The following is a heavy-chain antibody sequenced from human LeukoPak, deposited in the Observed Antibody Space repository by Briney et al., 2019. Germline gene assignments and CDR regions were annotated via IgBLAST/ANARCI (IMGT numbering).Heavy chain of an antibody. CDR2: ITSGGTYM. J-gene: IGHJ4*02. CDR3: ARGFGSTWATEY. V-gene: IGHV3-21*01. CDR1: GLSFTSYS. D-gene: IGHD6-13*01. Sequence: GGSLRLSCAASGLSFTSYSMTWVRQAPGTGLEWVSSITSGGTYMYYADSLKGRFTISRDNAKNSLYLQMNSLRVEDTAVYYCARGFGSTWATEYWGQGTLVTVSS.